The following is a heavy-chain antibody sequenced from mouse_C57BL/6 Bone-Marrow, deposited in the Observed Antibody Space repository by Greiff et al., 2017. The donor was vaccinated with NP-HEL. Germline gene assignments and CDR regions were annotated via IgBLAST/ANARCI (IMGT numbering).Heavy chain of an antibody. V-gene: IGHV5-4*03. D-gene: IGHD1-3*01. CDR2: ISDGGSYT. J-gene: IGHJ4*01. Sequence: DVKLVESGGGLVKPGGSLTLSCAASGFTFSSYAMSWVRQTPENGLEWVATISDGGSYTYYPDNVKGRFTISRDNAKNNLYLQMSHLKSEDTAMYYCARTLMNYYAMDYWGQGTSVTVSS. CDR1: GFTFSSYA. CDR3: ARTLMNYYAMDY.